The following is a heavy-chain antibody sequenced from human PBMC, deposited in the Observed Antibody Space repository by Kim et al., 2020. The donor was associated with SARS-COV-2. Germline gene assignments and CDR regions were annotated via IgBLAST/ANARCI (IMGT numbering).Heavy chain of an antibody. CDR3: ARQTSLWFGDDKYG. CDR2: MYYTGRT. Sequence: SETLSLTCTVSGGSISSSRYYWVWVRQPPGKGLEWIATMYYTGRTYYTPSLESRVTLSVDTSKNGVSLKLTSVTAADTAVYYCARQTSLWFGDDKYGWG. D-gene: IGHD3-10*01. J-gene: IGHJ6*02. V-gene: IGHV4-39*01. CDR1: GGSISSSRYY.